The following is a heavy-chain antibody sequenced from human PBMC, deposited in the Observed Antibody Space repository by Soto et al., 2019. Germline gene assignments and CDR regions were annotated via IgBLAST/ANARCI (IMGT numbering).Heavy chain of an antibody. CDR2: INSDGSST. V-gene: IGHV3-74*01. D-gene: IGHD2-15*01. J-gene: IGHJ4*02. CDR1: GFTFSSYW. Sequence: GGSLRLSCAASGFTFSSYWMHWVRQAPGKGLVWVSRINSDGSSTSYADSVKGRFTISRDNAKNTLYLQMNSLRAEDTAVYYCARAGYCSGGSCYSGAFDWGQGTLVTVSS. CDR3: ARAGYCSGGSCYSGAFD.